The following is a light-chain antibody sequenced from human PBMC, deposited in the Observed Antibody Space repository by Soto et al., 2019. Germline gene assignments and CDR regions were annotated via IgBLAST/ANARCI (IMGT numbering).Light chain of an antibody. CDR2: DAS. J-gene: IGKJ5*01. Sequence: PGERAALSCGASERVSSNQLAWYQQKPGLAPRLLIYDASSRASGIPERFSGSGSGTGFSLTISSLEPEDSAVYYCQQYGSSPITFGQGTRLEIK. CDR1: ERVSSNQ. V-gene: IGKV3D-20*01. CDR3: QQYGSSPIT.